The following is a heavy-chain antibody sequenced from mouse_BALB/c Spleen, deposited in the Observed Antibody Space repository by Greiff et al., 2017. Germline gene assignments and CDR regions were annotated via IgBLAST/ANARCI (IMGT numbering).Heavy chain of an antibody. CDR2: ISNGGGST. CDR1: GFTFSSYT. CDR3: ARHRGNYRYAYAMDY. Sequence: EVKVVESGGGLVQPGGSLKLSCAASGFTFSSYTMSWVRQTPEKRLEWVAYISNGGGSTYYPDTVKGRFTISRDNAKNTLYLQMSSLKSEDTAMYYCARHRGNYRYAYAMDYWGQGTSVTVSS. V-gene: IGHV5-12-2*01. J-gene: IGHJ4*01. D-gene: IGHD2-14*01.